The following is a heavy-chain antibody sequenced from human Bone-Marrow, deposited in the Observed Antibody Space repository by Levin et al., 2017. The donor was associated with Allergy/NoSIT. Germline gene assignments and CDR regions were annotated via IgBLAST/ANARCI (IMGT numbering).Heavy chain of an antibody. J-gene: IGHJ4*02. CDR1: GYTFTSYG. CDR2: ISAYNGNT. CDR3: ARAQRGSYRYQPFDY. D-gene: IGHD3-16*02. Sequence: ASVKVSCKASGYTFTSYGISWVRQAPGQGLEWMGWISAYNGNTNYAQKLQGRVTMTTDTSTSTAYMELRSLRSDDTAVYYCARAQRGSYRYQPFDYWGQGTLVTVSS. V-gene: IGHV1-18*01.